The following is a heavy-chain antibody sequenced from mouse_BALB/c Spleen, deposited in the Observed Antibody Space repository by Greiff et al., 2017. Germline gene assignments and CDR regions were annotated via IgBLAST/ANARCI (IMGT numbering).Heavy chain of an antibody. CDR2: IDPSDSYT. CDR3: ARGGYDWDFDV. CDR1: GYTFTSYW. V-gene: IGHV1-69*02. D-gene: IGHD3-2*02. J-gene: IGHJ1*01. Sequence: QVQLQQPGAELVKPGASVKLSCKASGYTFTSYWMHWVKQRPGQGLEWIGEIDPSDSYTNYTQKFKGKATLTVDKSSSTAYMQLSSLTSEDSAVYYCARGGYDWDFDVWGAGTTVTVSS.